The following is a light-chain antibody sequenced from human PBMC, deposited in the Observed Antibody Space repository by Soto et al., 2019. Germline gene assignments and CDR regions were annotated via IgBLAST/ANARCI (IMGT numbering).Light chain of an antibody. CDR2: GAS. J-gene: IGKJ4*01. CDR1: QSVSSSY. CDR3: QQYGSSPLT. V-gene: IGKV3-20*01. Sequence: EIVLTQSPGTLSLSPGERATLSCRASQSVSSSYLAWYQQKPGQAPRLLIYGASSRATGIPDRFSGSGSGTAFTLTISRLEPEDFAVYSWQQYGSSPLTVGGGTKVEIK.